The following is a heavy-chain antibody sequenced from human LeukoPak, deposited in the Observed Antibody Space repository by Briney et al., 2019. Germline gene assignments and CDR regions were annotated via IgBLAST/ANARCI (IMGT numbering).Heavy chain of an antibody. CDR2: IIPIFDTT. CDR3: ARTVGRVDWSTPEGGYYYNMDV. CDR1: GYTFTGYY. V-gene: IGHV1-69*13. J-gene: IGHJ6*02. D-gene: IGHD3-9*01. Sequence: SVKVSCKASGYTFTGYYMHWVRQAPGQGLEWIGGIIPIFDTTIYGKEFQGRVTTTADGSTSTAYMELSSLRSEDTAVYYCARTVGRVDWSTPEGGYYYNMDVWGQGTTVTVSS.